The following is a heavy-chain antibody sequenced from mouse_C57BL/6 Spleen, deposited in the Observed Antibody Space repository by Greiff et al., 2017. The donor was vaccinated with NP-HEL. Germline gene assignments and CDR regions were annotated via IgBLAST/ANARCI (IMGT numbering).Heavy chain of an antibody. J-gene: IGHJ4*01. Sequence: QVQLKQPGAELVRPGSSVKLSCKASGYTFTSYWMHWVKQRPIQGLEWIGNIDPSDSETHYNQKFKDKATLTVDKSSSTAYMQLSSLTSEDSAVYYCARGTAQATYAMDYWGQGTSVTVSS. D-gene: IGHD3-2*02. CDR3: ARGTAQATYAMDY. V-gene: IGHV1-52*01. CDR1: GYTFTSYW. CDR2: IDPSDSET.